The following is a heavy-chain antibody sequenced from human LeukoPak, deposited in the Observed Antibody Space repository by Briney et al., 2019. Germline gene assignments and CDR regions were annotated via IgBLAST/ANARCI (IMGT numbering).Heavy chain of an antibody. CDR2: IYYSVST. J-gene: IGHJ3*02. D-gene: IGHD1-1*01. CDR3: ARDRTGTDAFDI. CDR1: GGSISSYY. V-gene: IGHV4-59*01. Sequence: SETLSLTCTVSGGSISSYYWSWIRQPPGKGLEWIGYIYYSVSTNYNPSLKSRVTISVDTSKNQFSLKLSSVTAADTAVYYCARDRTGTDAFDIWGQGTMVTVSS.